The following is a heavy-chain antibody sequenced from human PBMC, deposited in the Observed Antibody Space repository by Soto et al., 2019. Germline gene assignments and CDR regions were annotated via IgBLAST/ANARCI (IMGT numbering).Heavy chain of an antibody. CDR3: AASLRGVWVDP. V-gene: IGHV4-30-4*08. CDR2: ISYTGGT. D-gene: IGHD3-10*01. CDR1: GESISNPHYH. J-gene: IGHJ5*02. Sequence: VLLQESGPGVVRPSQTLSLTCTVSGESISNPHYHWSWLRQTPGKGLEWIGYISYTGGTFYISSLEGRFTMSVASSKTVSSLGLTSVTAADTAVYYCAASLRGVWVDPWCQGALVTVSS.